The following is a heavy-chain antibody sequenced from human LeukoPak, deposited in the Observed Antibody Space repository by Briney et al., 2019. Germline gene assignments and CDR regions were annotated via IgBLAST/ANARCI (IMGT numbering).Heavy chain of an antibody. J-gene: IGHJ6*03. CDR3: ARGSGTYYYYMDV. V-gene: IGHV4-38-2*02. D-gene: IGHD3-10*01. CDR2: FYHGGST. CDR1: GYSISTGYY. Sequence: PSETLSLTCTVSGYSISTGYYWDWIRQPPGKGLEWIGTFYHGGSTYYNPSLKSRVTISVDTSKNQFSLNLTSVTAADTAVYYCARGSGTYYYYMDVWGKGTTVTISS.